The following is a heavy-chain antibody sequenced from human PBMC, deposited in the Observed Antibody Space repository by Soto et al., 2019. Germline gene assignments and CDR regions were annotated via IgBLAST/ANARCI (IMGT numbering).Heavy chain of an antibody. J-gene: IGHJ5*02. CDR2: IYHSGST. CDR3: AREVIEIAAAGIDP. V-gene: IGHV4-4*02. CDR1: GGSISSSNW. Sequence: SETLSLTCAVSGGSISSSNWWRWVRQPPGKGLEWIGEIYHSGSTNYNPSLKSRVTMSVDKSKNQFSLKLSSVTAADTAVYYCAREVIEIAAAGIDPWGQGTLVTVSS. D-gene: IGHD6-13*01.